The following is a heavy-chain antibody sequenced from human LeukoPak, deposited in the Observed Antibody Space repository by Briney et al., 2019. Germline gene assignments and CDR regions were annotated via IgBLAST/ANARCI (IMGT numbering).Heavy chain of an antibody. CDR3: ARTNKMAPAKDSKH. CDR1: GFSVSSNY. CDR2: IYSGGST. Sequence: GGSLRLSCAASGFSVSSNYMSWVRQAPGKGLEWVSVIYSGGSTYYADSVKGRFTISRDNSKNTLYLQMKSLRAEDTAVYYCARTNKMAPAKDSKHWGKGTLVTVSS. J-gene: IGHJ1*01. V-gene: IGHV3-53*01. D-gene: IGHD2-8*01.